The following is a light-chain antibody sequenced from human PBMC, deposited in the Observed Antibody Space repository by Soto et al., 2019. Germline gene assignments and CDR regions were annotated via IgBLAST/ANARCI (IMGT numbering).Light chain of an antibody. Sequence: QSVLTQPASVSGSPGQSITISWTGTSSDFGGHNFVSWYQHHPGKAPKLMIFDVNNRPSGVSNRFSGSKSANTASLTISGFQAEDEADYYCSSYTSSSTPYVFGTGTKVTVL. CDR2: DVN. V-gene: IGLV2-14*03. CDR3: SSYTSSSTPYV. J-gene: IGLJ1*01. CDR1: SSDFGGHNF.